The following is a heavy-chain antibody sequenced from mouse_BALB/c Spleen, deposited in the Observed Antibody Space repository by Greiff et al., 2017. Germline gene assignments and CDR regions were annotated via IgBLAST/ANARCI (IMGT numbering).Heavy chain of an antibody. V-gene: IGHV10-1*02. CDR1: GFTFNTYA. CDR3: VRHGDSPGFFAY. D-gene: IGHD3-2*01. CDR2: IRSKSNNYAT. J-gene: IGHJ3*01. Sequence: EVKLMESGGGLVQPKGSLKLSCAASGFTFNTYAMNWVRQAPGKGLEWVARIRSKSNNYATYYADSVKDRFTISRDDSQSMLYLQMNNLKTEDTAMYYCVRHGDSPGFFAYWGQGTLVTVSA.